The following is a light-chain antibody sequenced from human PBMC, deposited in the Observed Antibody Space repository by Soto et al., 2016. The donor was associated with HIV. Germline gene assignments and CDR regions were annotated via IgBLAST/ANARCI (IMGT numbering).Light chain of an antibody. J-gene: IGLJ3*02. V-gene: IGLV3-19*01. CDR1: SLRSYY. Sequence: SSELTQDPAVSVALGQTVRITCQGDSLRSYYASWYQQKPGQAPVLVIYGKNNRPSGIFPDRFSGSSSGNTASLTITGAQAEDEADYYCNSRDSSGYYWVFGGGTEGDRP. CDR2: GKN. CDR3: NSRDSSGYYWV.